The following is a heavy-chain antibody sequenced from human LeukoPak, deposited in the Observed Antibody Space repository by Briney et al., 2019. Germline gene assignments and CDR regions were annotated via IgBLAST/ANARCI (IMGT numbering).Heavy chain of an antibody. CDR2: INPSGGST. V-gene: IGHV1-46*01. J-gene: IGHJ6*03. CDR1: GYTFTSYY. CDR3: ARDRLRDIVVVPAARGPLGDYYYYMDV. D-gene: IGHD2-2*01. Sequence: ASVKASCKASGYTFTSYYMHWVRQAPGQGLEWMGIINPSGGSTSYAQKFQGRVTMTRDTSTSTVYMELSSLRSEDTAVYYCARDRLRDIVVVPAARGPLGDYYYYMDVWGKGTTVTVSS.